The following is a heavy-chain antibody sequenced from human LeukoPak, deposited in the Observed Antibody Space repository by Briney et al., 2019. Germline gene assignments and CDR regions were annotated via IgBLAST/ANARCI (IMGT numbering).Heavy chain of an antibody. CDR3: ARGLWFEYALDI. V-gene: IGHV3-74*01. CDR1: GFTFRNYW. Sequence: GGSLRLSCAASGFTFRNYWMHWVRQAPGKGLVWVSRINSDGTSTTYADSVKGRFTISRDNAKNTLYLQMNSLRAEDTAVYYCARGLWFEYALDIWGQGTMVTVSS. CDR2: INSDGTST. J-gene: IGHJ3*02. D-gene: IGHD3-10*01.